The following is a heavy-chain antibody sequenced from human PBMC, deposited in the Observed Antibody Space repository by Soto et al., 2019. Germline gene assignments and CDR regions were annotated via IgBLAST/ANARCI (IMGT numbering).Heavy chain of an antibody. CDR2: INHSGST. CDR3: ASSPTKYCSGGSCYPSNKIDY. V-gene: IGHV4-34*01. D-gene: IGHD2-15*01. CDR1: GGSFSGYY. Sequence: SGTLSHTCAVYGGSFSGYYWSWIRQPPGKGLEWIGEINHSGSTNYNPSLKSRVTISVDTSKNQFSLKLSSVTAADTAVYYCASSPTKYCSGGSCYPSNKIDYWGQGTLVTVSS. J-gene: IGHJ4*02.